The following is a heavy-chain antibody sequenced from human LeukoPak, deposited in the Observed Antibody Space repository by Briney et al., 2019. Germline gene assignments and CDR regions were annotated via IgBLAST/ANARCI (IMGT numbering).Heavy chain of an antibody. J-gene: IGHJ4*02. Sequence: SETLSLTCTVSGGSISSSSYYWGWIRQPPGKGLEWIGEIYHSGSTNYNPSLKSRVTISVDKSKNQFSLKLSSVTAADTAVYYCARWRGSGWYYFDYWGQGTLVTVSS. CDR3: ARWRGSGWYYFDY. CDR1: GGSISSSSYY. D-gene: IGHD6-19*01. V-gene: IGHV4-39*07. CDR2: IYHSGST.